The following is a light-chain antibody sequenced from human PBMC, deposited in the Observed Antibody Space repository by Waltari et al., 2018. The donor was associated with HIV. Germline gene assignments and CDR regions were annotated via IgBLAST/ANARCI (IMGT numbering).Light chain of an antibody. J-gene: IGLJ1*01. CDR1: SNDVGGYNY. Sequence: QSALPQPRSVSGSPGPSVTVSCTGPSNDVGGYNYVSWYQQHPGQAPTFIIFDVTARPSVIPDRFSGSKSGNTASLTISGLQAEDEADYYCCSYTGSKIYVFGTGTQVTVL. V-gene: IGLV2-11*01. CDR3: CSYTGSKIYV. CDR2: DVT.